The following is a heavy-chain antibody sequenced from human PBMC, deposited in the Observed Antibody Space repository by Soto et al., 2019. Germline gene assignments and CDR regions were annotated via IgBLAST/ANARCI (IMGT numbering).Heavy chain of an antibody. V-gene: IGHV1-69*02. Sequence: IACEACRGSFNSYTISWARQNPRQRHKWKGRIIPILGIANYAQKFQGRGTITADKSTSTAYMELSSLRSEDTAVYYCARLAPGYCNGGSCSYYYYMDVRGKGTTVTVSS. CDR2: IIPILGIA. CDR3: ARLAPGYCNGGSCSYYYYMDV. CDR1: RGSFNSYT. D-gene: IGHD2-15*01. J-gene: IGHJ6*03.